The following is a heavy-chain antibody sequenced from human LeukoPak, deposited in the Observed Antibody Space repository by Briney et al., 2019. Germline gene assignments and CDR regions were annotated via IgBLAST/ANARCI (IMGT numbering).Heavy chain of an antibody. CDR3: ACQPIGGYSYGYYFDY. CDR1: GGSISSYY. V-gene: IGHV4-59*01. Sequence: SETLSLTCTVSGGSISSYYWSWIRQPPGKGLEWIGYIYYSGSTNYNPSLKSRVTISVDTSKNQFSLKLSSVTAADTAVYYCACQPIGGYSYGYYFDYWGQGTLVTVSS. J-gene: IGHJ4*02. CDR2: IYYSGST. D-gene: IGHD5-18*01.